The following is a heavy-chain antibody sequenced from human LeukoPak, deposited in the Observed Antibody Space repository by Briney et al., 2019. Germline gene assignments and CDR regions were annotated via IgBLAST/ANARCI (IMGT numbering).Heavy chain of an antibody. CDR2: IYYSGST. Sequence: SETLSLTCTVSGGSLSSYYWSWVRQPPGKGLEWIAYIYYSGSTNYNHSLKSRVPISVDTSKNQFSLKLSSVTAADTAVYYCARVYYYDSSGHFDHWGQGTLVTVSS. V-gene: IGHV4-59*01. D-gene: IGHD3-22*01. J-gene: IGHJ4*02. CDR3: ARVYYYDSSGHFDH. CDR1: GGSLSSYY.